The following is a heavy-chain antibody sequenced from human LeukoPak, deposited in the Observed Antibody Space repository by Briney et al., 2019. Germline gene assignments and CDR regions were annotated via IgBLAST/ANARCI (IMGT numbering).Heavy chain of an antibody. CDR2: VYYIGST. CDR1: GGSISTYY. CDR3: AKDGGGGYVTDWYFDL. J-gene: IGHJ2*01. D-gene: IGHD5-12*01. Sequence: SETLSLTCTVSGGSISTYYWNWIRQPPGKGLEWIGYVYYIGSTNYNPSLKSRVTVSVDTSKNQFSLKLTSVTAADTAVYYCAKDGGGGYVTDWYFDLWGRGTLVAVSS. V-gene: IGHV4-59*01.